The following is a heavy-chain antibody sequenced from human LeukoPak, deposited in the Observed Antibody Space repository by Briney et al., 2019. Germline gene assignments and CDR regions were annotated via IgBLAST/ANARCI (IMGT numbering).Heavy chain of an antibody. D-gene: IGHD4-23*01. V-gene: IGHV4-4*02. Sequence: PSETLSLTCAVSGGSISSSSGNCWTWVRQPPGKGLEWIGEIYHSGSTNYNPSLKSRVAMLLDKSKNQFSLKLSSVTAADTAVYYCARNGGNSDFDYWGQGTLVTVSS. CDR2: IYHSGST. CDR1: GGSISSSSGNC. J-gene: IGHJ4*02. CDR3: ARNGGNSDFDY.